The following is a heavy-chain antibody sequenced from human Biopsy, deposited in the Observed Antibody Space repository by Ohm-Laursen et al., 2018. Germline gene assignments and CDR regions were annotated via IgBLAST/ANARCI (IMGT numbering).Heavy chain of an antibody. Sequence: ASVKVSCKASSYTFTDYNIHWMRPAPGQGLEWLGYINCKTGATKYAQKFQGTVTMTRDTSISTAYLALGSLRSADTAIYYCARDPLNGHKHFDYWGQGSLVTVSS. V-gene: IGHV1-2*02. CDR2: INCKTGAT. J-gene: IGHJ4*02. D-gene: IGHD2-8*01. CDR3: ARDPLNGHKHFDY. CDR1: SYTFTDYN.